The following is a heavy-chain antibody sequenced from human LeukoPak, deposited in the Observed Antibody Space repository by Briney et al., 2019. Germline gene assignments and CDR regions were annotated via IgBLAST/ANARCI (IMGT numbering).Heavy chain of an antibody. D-gene: IGHD1-1*01. CDR2: ISYDGSNK. J-gene: IGHJ5*02. Sequence: GGSLRLSCAVSGLTLSSYAMHWVRQAPGKGLEWVAVISYDGSNKYYADSVKGRFTISRDKSENTLDLQMNGLRAEDTAVYYCARDPGTTGRRGNWFDPWGQGTLVTVSS. CDR1: GLTLSSYA. V-gene: IGHV3-30-3*01. CDR3: ARDPGTTGRRGNWFDP.